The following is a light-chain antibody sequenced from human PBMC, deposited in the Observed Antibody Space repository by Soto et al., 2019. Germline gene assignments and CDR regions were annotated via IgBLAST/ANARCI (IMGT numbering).Light chain of an antibody. J-gene: IGKJ1*01. CDR1: QRFSSSS. V-gene: IGKV3-20*01. CDR3: RYNVRPWT. Sequence: EVVLTQSPGTLSFSPGEKATLSCRASQRFSSSSIAWYQQKPGQVSVLPLYEGSSMATRTPHRFRASRSVTQPTLTISLLEPGYVAVYYCRYNVRPWTFGQGTKV. CDR2: EGS.